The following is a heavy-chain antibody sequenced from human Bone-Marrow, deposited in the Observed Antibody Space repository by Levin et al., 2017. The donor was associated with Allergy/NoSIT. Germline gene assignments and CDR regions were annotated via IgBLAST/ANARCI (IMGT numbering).Heavy chain of an antibody. CDR1: GFNFGDYY. J-gene: IGHJ4*02. CDR3: SRKHPVQLWALDY. V-gene: IGHV3-11*01. Sequence: GESLKISCTASGFNFGDYYMNWIRQAPGKGLEWVSYISGSGTTTYYADSVEGRFTISRDNAKNSLYLQMNGLGVEDSAVYYCSRKHPVQLWALDYWGQGALVTVSS. D-gene: IGHD1-1*01. CDR2: ISGSGTTT.